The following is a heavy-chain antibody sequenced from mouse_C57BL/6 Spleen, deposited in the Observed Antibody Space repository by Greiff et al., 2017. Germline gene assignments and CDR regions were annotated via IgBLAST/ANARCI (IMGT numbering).Heavy chain of an antibody. Sequence: VQLQQSGPELVKPGASVKISCKASGYTFTDYYMNWVKQSHGKSLEWIGDINPNNGGTSYNQKFKGKATLTVDKSSSTAYMELRSLTSEDSAVYYCARLYDGYYPWFAYWGQGTLVTGSA. CDR2: INPNNGGT. CDR3: ARLYDGYYPWFAY. V-gene: IGHV1-26*01. CDR1: GYTFTDYY. J-gene: IGHJ3*01. D-gene: IGHD2-3*01.